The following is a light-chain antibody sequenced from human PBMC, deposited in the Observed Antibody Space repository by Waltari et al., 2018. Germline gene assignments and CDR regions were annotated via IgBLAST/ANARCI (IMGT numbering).Light chain of an antibody. CDR1: SPNIGDNY. CDR2: SNP. CDR3: AAWDDTLSHWV. V-gene: IGLV1-47*01. J-gene: IGLJ3*02. Sequence: QSVLTQPPSASGTPGQRVTISCSGSSPNIGDNYVYWYQHLPGTAPKRLIFSNPQRPSGVRDRFSGSKSGTSASLAISGLRSEDEGDYYCAAWDDTLSHWVFGGGTKLTVL.